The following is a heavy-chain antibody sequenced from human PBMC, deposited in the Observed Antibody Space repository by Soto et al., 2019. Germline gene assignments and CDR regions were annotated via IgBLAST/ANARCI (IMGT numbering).Heavy chain of an antibody. CDR3: ARDAGVVAATPTPFDS. D-gene: IGHD2-15*01. V-gene: IGHV1-69*08. CDR1: GGTFSSYT. J-gene: IGHJ4*02. Sequence: QVQLVQSGAEVKKPGSSVKVSCKASGGTFSSYTISWVRQAPGQGLEWMGRIIPILGIANYAPKFQGRVTITADKSTSTAFMELSRLRSEDTAVYYCARDAGVVAATPTPFDSWGQGTLVTVSS. CDR2: IIPILGIA.